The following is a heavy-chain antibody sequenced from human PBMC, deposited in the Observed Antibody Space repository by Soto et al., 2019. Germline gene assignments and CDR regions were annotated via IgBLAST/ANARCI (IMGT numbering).Heavy chain of an antibody. J-gene: IGHJ4*02. CDR1: GFTFSSYA. D-gene: IGHD6-13*01. CDR3: AKDLWYGNNWYGSDY. V-gene: IGHV3-23*01. CDR2: INSAGST. Sequence: PGGSLRLSCAASGFTFSSYAMNWVRQAPGKGLEWVSLINSAGSTYYADPVKGRFTISRDNSKNTLYLQMSSLRAEDTAVYYCAKDLWYGNNWYGSDYWGQGTLVTVSS.